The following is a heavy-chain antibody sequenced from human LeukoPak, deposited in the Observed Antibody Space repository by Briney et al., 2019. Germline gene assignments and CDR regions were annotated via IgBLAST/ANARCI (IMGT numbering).Heavy chain of an antibody. Sequence: PGGSLRLSCAASGFPFSSYWMHWVRQAPGKGLVWVSRINSDGRSTNYADSVKGRFTISRDNAKNTLYLQMNSLRAEDTAVYYCARDMEIAAAGTFDYWGQGTLVTVSS. J-gene: IGHJ4*02. V-gene: IGHV3-74*01. CDR3: ARDMEIAAAGTFDY. CDR2: INSDGRST. D-gene: IGHD6-13*01. CDR1: GFPFSSYW.